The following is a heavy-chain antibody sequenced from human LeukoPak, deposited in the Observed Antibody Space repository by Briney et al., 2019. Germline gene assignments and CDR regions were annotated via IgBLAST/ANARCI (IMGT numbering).Heavy chain of an antibody. V-gene: IGHV3-33*01. Sequence: GGSLRLSCAASGLTFSSYGFHWVRQAPGKGLEWVALIWYDGSNKNYVDSVRGRFTISRDNSKNTVYLQMNSLRAEDTAVYYCARGVFAGDLLTGYWYFDLWGRGTLVTVSS. D-gene: IGHD1-20*01. CDR3: ARGVFAGDLLTGYWYFDL. CDR2: IWYDGSNK. J-gene: IGHJ2*01. CDR1: GLTFSSYG.